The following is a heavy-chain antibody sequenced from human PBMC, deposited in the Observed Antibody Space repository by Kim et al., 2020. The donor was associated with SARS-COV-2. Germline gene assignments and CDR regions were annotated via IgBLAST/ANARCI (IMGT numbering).Heavy chain of an antibody. CDR3: ARDRGSGHLTIDY. J-gene: IGHJ4*02. Sequence: YAQKLQGRVTRTTDTATSTAYMELRSLRSDDTAVYYCARDRGSGHLTIDYWGQGTLVTVSS. V-gene: IGHV1-18*01. D-gene: IGHD6-19*01.